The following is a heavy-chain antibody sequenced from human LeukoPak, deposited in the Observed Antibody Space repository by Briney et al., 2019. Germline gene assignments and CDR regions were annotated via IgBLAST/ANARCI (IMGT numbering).Heavy chain of an antibody. J-gene: IGHJ4*02. D-gene: IGHD1-26*01. V-gene: IGHV3-23*01. CDR3: AKDRARGGATDFDY. CDR2: ISGGGDST. CDR1: GFTFSGYA. Sequence: GGSLRLSCAASGFTFSGYAMSWVRQAPGKGLEWVSAISGGGDSTYYADSVKGRFTVSRDNSKNTLSLQMNSLRVEDTAIYYCAKDRARGGATDFDYWGQGTLVTVSS.